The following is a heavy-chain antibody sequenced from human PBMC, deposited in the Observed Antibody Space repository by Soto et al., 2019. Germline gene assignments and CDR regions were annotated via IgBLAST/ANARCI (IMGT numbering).Heavy chain of an antibody. D-gene: IGHD3-22*01. CDR3: ARGMIVVTGPYWYFDL. Sequence: QVQLQESGPGLVKPSQTLSLTCTVSGGSISSGDYYWGWIRQPPGKGLEWIGYIYYSGSTYYNPSLKSRVTISLDTSKNQFSLKLSSVTAADTAVYYCARGMIVVTGPYWYFDLWGRGTLVTVSS. V-gene: IGHV4-30-4*01. CDR1: GGSISSGDYY. CDR2: IYYSGST. J-gene: IGHJ2*01.